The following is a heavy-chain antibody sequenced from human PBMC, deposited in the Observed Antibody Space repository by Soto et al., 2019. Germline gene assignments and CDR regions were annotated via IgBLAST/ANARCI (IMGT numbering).Heavy chain of an antibody. J-gene: IGHJ4*02. Sequence: GGSLRLSCAASGFTFRAHYVDWVRQAPGKGLEWIAGITSNHSSYTPGYAASVKGRFTVSRDDSKSSLHLQMDSLKTEDTAVYHCARDFRTSLHCGGQGTLVTVSS. D-gene: IGHD1-26*01. CDR1: GFTFRAHY. V-gene: IGHV3-72*01. CDR2: ITSNHSSYTP. CDR3: ARDFRTSLHC.